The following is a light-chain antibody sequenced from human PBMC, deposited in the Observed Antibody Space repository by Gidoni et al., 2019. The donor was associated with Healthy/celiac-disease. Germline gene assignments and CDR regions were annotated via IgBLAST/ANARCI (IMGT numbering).Light chain of an antibody. CDR3: QQYDNLLLT. Sequence: DIQMTQSPSSLSASVGDRVTITCQASQDISNYLNWYQQKPGKAPKLLIYDASNLETGVPSRFSGSGSGTDFTFTISSLQPEGIATYYCQQYDNLLLTFXPXTKVDIK. J-gene: IGKJ3*01. CDR1: QDISNY. CDR2: DAS. V-gene: IGKV1-33*01.